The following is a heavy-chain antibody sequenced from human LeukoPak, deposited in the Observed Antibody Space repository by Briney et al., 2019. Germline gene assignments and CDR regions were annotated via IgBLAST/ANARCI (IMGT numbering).Heavy chain of an antibody. CDR2: INHSGST. D-gene: IGHD2-2*01. CDR3: ARGPPTTYCSSTSCYRGYYYYGMDA. V-gene: IGHV4-34*01. CDR1: GGSFSGYY. J-gene: IGHJ6*02. Sequence: SETLSLTCAVYGGSFSGYYWSWIRQPPGKGLEWIGEINHSGSTNYNPSLKSRVTISVDTSKNQFSLKLSSVTAADTAVYYCARGPPTTYCSSTSCYRGYYYYGMDAWGQGTTVTVSS.